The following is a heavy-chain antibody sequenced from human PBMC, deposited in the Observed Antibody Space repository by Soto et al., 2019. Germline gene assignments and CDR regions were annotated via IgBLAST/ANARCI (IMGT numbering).Heavy chain of an antibody. J-gene: IGHJ4*02. CDR2: ISGSGGST. Sequence: GGSLRLSCAASGFTFSSYAMSWVRQAPGKGLEWVSAISGSGGSTYYADSVKGRFTISRDNSKNTLYLQMNSLRAEDTAVYYCAKLLTGIAARGSPSPFAYWGQGTLVTVSS. V-gene: IGHV3-23*01. CDR1: GFTFSSYA. CDR3: AKLLTGIAARGSPSPFAY. D-gene: IGHD6-6*01.